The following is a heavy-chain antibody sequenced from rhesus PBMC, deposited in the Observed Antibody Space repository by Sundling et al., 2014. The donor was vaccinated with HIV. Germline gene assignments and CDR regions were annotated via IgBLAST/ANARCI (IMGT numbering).Heavy chain of an antibody. Sequence: QVQLQESGPGPVKPSETLSLTCDVSGGSFSGYYWGWIRQPPGKGLEWIGNMYGSTGSTYYNPSLKSRVTISTDTSKNHFSLKLSSVTAADTAVYYCARDRIAAGRYYGLDSWGQGVVVTVSS. CDR2: MYGSTGST. CDR1: GGSFSGYY. CDR3: ARDRIAAGRYYGLDS. V-gene: IGHV4-165*01. J-gene: IGHJ6*01. D-gene: IGHD6-13*01.